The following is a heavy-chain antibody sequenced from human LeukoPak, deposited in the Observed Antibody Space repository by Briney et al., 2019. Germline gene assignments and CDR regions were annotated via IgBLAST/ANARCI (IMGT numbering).Heavy chain of an antibody. D-gene: IGHD2-2*01. CDR2: IYSGGST. V-gene: IGHV3-66*01. Sequence: PGGSLRLSCAASGFTVSSNYMSWARQAPGKGLEWVSVIYSGGSTYYADSVKGRFTISRDNSKNTLYLQMNSLRAEDTAVYYCARGFGPAALDYWGQGTLVTVSS. CDR1: GFTVSSNY. J-gene: IGHJ4*02. CDR3: ARGFGPAALDY.